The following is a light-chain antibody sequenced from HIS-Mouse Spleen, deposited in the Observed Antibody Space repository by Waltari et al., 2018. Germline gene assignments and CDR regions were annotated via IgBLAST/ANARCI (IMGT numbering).Light chain of an antibody. CDR3: EQYYSYPYT. Sequence: AIRMTQSPSSLSPSTGDRVTIICLASQGISRYLGWDQQKPGKAPKLLIYAASTLQTGVPSRFSGSGSETAFTLTLSCLQSEDFDTYYCEQYYSYPYTFGQGTKLEIK. V-gene: IGKV1-8*01. J-gene: IGKJ2*01. CDR1: QGISRY. CDR2: AAS.